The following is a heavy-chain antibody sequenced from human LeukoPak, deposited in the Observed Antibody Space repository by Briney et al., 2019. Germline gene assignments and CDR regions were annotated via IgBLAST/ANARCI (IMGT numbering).Heavy chain of an antibody. J-gene: IGHJ4*02. CDR1: GYTFTNYD. CDR3: ARGFESGAYSISGY. Sequence: ASVKVSCKASGYTFTNYDINWVRQATGQGLEWMGWMNPKTGNTGYAQKFQGRVTMTRNTSISTAYMELSSLRSEDTAVYYCARGFESGAYSISGYWGQGTLVTVSS. CDR2: MNPKTGNT. V-gene: IGHV1-8*01. D-gene: IGHD2-15*01.